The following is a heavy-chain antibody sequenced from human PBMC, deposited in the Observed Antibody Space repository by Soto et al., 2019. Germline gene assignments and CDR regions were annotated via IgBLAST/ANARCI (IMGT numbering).Heavy chain of an antibody. CDR3: ATAYYYGSGSYGPHTTNY. J-gene: IGHJ4*02. V-gene: IGHV4-39*01. Sequence: SETLSLTCTVSGGSISSSSYYWGWIRQPPGKGLEWIGSIYYSGSTYYNPSLKSRVTISVNTSKNQFSLKLSSVAAADTAVYYCATAYYYGSGSYGPHTTNYWGQGTLVTVSS. CDR1: GGSISSSSYY. CDR2: IYYSGST. D-gene: IGHD3-10*01.